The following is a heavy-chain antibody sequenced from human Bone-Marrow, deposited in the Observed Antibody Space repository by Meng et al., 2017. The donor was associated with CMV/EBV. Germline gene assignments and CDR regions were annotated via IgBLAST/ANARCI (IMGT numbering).Heavy chain of an antibody. CDR1: GFRFNSYA. CDR3: ARGEGHFGDELPYYYSVDA. J-gene: IGHJ6*02. V-gene: IGHV3-30-3*01. Sequence: GESLKISCTASGFRFNSYAMHWVRQAPGKGLEWVAVTSYDGSNKYYADSVKGRFTISRDNSKNTLYMQMDSPRDEDTAVYYCARGEGHFGDELPYYYSVDAWGQGTTVTVSS. D-gene: IGHD3-10*01. CDR2: TSYDGSNK.